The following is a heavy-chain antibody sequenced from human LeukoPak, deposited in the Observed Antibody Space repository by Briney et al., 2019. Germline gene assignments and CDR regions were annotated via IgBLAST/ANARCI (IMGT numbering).Heavy chain of an antibody. CDR3: AKDHNSGWYRLGDY. V-gene: IGHV3-11*05. D-gene: IGHD6-19*01. CDR1: GFTFSDYY. Sequence: GGSLRLSCAASGFTFSDYYMSWIRQAPGRGLEWVSYISSSSSYTDYADSVKGRFTISRDNAKNSLFLQMNSLRAEDTAVYYCAKDHNSGWYRLGDYWGQGTLVTVSS. CDR2: ISSSSSYT. J-gene: IGHJ4*02.